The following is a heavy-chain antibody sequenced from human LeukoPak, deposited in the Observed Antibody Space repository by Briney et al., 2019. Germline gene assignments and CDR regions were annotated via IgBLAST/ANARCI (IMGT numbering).Heavy chain of an antibody. Sequence: SETLSLTCTVSGGSISNYYWSWIRQPPGKGLEWIGYIYTSGSTNYNPSLKSRVTISVDTSKNQFSLKLSSVTAADTAVYYCARDVAEGYYYYYGMDVWGQGTTVTVSS. CDR2: IYTSGST. J-gene: IGHJ6*02. D-gene: IGHD2-15*01. CDR3: ARDVAEGYYYYYGMDV. V-gene: IGHV4-4*09. CDR1: GGSISNYY.